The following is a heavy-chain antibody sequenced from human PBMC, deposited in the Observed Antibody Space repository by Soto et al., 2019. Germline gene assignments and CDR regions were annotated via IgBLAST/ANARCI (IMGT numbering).Heavy chain of an antibody. CDR1: GGSLSSYY. J-gene: IGHJ5*02. CDR2: VDYSGNT. D-gene: IGHD4-17*01. CDR3: AKLTWADYGGIFDP. Sequence: QVQLQESGPGLVKPAETLSLTCTVSGGSLSSYYWTWIRQPPGKGLEWIGYVDYSGNTNYNPSLKSRVTISVDTSKNQLSLKLSSVTAADTAVYYCAKLTWADYGGIFDPWGQGTLVTVSS. V-gene: IGHV4-59*01.